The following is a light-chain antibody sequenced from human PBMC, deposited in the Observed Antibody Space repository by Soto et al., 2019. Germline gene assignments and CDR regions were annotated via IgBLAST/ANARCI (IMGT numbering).Light chain of an antibody. CDR1: QSISNW. J-gene: IGKJ1*01. CDR2: RAA. CDR3: QQYNSYSWT. V-gene: IGKV1-5*03. Sequence: IQMTQSPSTLSASVGDRVTITCRASQSISNWLAWFQQKPGKAPKLLIYRAATLESGVPSRFSGSGSGTKFTLTISSLQPDDFATYYCQQYNSYSWTFGQGTKVEIK.